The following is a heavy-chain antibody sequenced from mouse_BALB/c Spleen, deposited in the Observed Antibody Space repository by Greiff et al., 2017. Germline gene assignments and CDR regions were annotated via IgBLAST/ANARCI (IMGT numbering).Heavy chain of an antibody. CDR1: GYSFTGYF. CDR3: ARKGLYYGYDGHAMDY. CDR2: INPYNGDT. V-gene: IGHV1-20*02. Sequence: VQLQQSGPELVKPGASVKISCKASGYSFTGYFMNWVMQSHGKSLEWIGRINPYNGDTFYNQKFKGKATLTVDKSSSTAHMELRSLASEDSAVYYCARKGLYYGYDGHAMDYWGQGTSVTVSS. D-gene: IGHD2-2*01. J-gene: IGHJ4*01.